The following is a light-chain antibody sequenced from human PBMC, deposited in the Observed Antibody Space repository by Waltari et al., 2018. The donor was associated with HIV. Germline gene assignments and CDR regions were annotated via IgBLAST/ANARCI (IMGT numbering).Light chain of an antibody. CDR3: GTWDTSLSAWV. CDR1: SSNLGNNY. CDR2: DNN. V-gene: IGLV1-51*01. Sequence: QSVLTQPTSVSAAPGQKVTISCPGSSSNLGNNYVSWYQQLPGTAPKLLIYDNNKRPSGIPDRFSGSKSGTSATLGITGLQTGDEADYYCGTWDTSLSAWVFGGGTRLTVL. J-gene: IGLJ3*02.